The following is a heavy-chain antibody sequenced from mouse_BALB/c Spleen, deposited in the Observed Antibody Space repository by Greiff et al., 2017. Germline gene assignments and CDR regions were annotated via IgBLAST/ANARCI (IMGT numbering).Heavy chain of an antibody. Sequence: VQLQQSGPGLVKPSQSLSLTCTVTGYSITSDYAWNWIRQFPGNKLEWMGYISYSGSTSYNPSLKSRISITRDTSKNQFFLQLNSVTTEDTATYYCARGAYAMDYWGQGTSVTVSS. CDR1: GYSITSDYA. J-gene: IGHJ4*01. V-gene: IGHV3-2*02. CDR3: ARGAYAMDY. CDR2: ISYSGST.